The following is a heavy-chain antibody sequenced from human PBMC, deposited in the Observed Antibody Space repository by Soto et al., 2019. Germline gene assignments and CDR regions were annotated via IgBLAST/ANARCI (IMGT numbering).Heavy chain of an antibody. Sequence: SVKVSCKASGDTFSSYTISWVRQAPGQGLEWMGTIIPSLGKVNYAQKFQGRVTITADTSTSTAYMELSSLTSDDTAVYYCARGVIVVNIWFDPWG. CDR2: IIPSLGKV. CDR3: ARGVIVVNIWFDP. V-gene: IGHV1-69*08. J-gene: IGHJ5*02. CDR1: GDTFSSYT. D-gene: IGHD3-22*01.